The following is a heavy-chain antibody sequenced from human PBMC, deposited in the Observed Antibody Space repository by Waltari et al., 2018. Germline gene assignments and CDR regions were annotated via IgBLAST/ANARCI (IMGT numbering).Heavy chain of an antibody. CDR1: GGSFSGYS. CDR3: ASRWELHDAFDI. CDR2: SKYSGST. Sequence: QFQLQQWGAGLLKPSGTLSLTCAVYGGSFSGYSCSWIRQPPGKGLEWIGESKYSGSTNYNPSLKSRVTISGDTSKNQFSLKLSSGTAADTAVYYCASRWELHDAFDIWGQGTMVTVSS. D-gene: IGHD1-26*01. V-gene: IGHV4-34*01. J-gene: IGHJ3*02.